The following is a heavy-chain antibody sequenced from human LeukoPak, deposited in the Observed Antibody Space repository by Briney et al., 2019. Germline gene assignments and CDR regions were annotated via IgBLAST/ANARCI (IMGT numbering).Heavy chain of an antibody. CDR3: AREANAITIFGGDFDY. J-gene: IGHJ4*02. Sequence: ASVKVSCKASGYTFTSYGISWLRQAPGQGLEWMGWISAYNGNTNYAQKLQGRVTMTRDTSISTAYMELSRLRSDDTAVYYCAREANAITIFGGDFDYWGQGTLVTVSS. D-gene: IGHD3-3*01. CDR2: ISAYNGNT. CDR1: GYTFTSYG. V-gene: IGHV1-18*01.